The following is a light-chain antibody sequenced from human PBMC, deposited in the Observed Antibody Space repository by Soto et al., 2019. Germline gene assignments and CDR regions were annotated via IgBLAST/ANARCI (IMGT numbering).Light chain of an antibody. CDR2: DVS. J-gene: IGLJ1*01. Sequence: SVLTLPRSVSGSPGQTVTISCTGTSSDVGGYNYVSWYQQHPGKAPKLMIYDVSKRPSGVPDRFSGSKSGNTASLTISGLQAEDEADYYCCSYAGSYPYVFGTGTKVTVL. CDR1: SSDVGGYNY. CDR3: CSYAGSYPYV. V-gene: IGLV2-11*01.